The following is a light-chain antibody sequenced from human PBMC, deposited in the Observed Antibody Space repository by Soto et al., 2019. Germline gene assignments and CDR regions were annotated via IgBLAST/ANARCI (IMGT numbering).Light chain of an antibody. CDR2: DAS. CDR3: QHYNSFSKT. V-gene: IGKV1-5*01. Sequence: DIQMTQSPSTLSASVGDRVTITCRASQSIRSWLAWYQQKPGKAPQLLIYDASNLESGVPSRFSGNRSITEFTHTISSLQPDNFATYDCQHYNSFSKTFSRGTKVE. J-gene: IGKJ1*01. CDR1: QSIRSW.